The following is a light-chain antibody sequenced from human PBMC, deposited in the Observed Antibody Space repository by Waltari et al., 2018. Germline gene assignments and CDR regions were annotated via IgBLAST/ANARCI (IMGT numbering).Light chain of an antibody. CDR1: QNIYSN. Sequence: EIVVTQSPDFQSVSPKEKVTITCRASQNIYSNLHWYQQKPDQPPKLLLKYASQSLSGGPSRFSASGSGTDFTLTITSLQPEDFATYYCQEVLSQNLTFGHGTKVEI. CDR2: YAS. J-gene: IGKJ1*01. CDR3: QEVLSQNLT. V-gene: IGKV6-21*01.